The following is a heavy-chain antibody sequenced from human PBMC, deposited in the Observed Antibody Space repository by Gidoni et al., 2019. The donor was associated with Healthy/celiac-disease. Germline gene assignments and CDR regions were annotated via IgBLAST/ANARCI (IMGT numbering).Heavy chain of an antibody. CDR1: GFTFSSYW. J-gene: IGHJ4*02. CDR2: IKQDGSEK. Sequence: EVQLVEAGGGLVQPGGYVRLSCAASGFTFSSYWMSWVRQAPGKGLEWVANIKQDGSEKYYVDSVKGRFTISRDNAKNSLYLQMNSLRAEDTAVYYCARWGYYAFFDYWGQGTLVTVSS. V-gene: IGHV3-7*04. CDR3: ARWGYYAFFDY. D-gene: IGHD2-2*01.